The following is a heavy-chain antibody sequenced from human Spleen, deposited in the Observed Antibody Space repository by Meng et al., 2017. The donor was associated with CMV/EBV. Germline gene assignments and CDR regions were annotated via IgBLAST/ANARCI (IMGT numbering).Heavy chain of an antibody. CDR2: ISSRSTYI. CDR3: ARDRGYSHGYAFDY. D-gene: IGHD5-18*01. J-gene: IGHJ4*02. CDR1: EFTFSNYI. V-gene: IGHV3-21*01. Sequence: GGSLRLSCAASEFTFSNYIMNWVRQAPGKGPEWVSSISSRSTYISYADSVKGRFTVSRDNAKNSLYLQMDSLRAEDTAIYYCARDRGYSHGYAFDYWGQGTLVTVSS.